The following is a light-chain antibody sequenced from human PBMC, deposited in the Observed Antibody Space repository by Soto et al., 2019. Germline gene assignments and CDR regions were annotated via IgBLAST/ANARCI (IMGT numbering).Light chain of an antibody. CDR3: QQXESSPLT. Sequence: EIVLTQSPATLSLSPGERATLSCRASQSVSSSFLAWYQQKPGQAPRLLIYRASSRATGIPDRFTGSGSGTDFTLTISRLEPEXFAVXXXQQXESSPLTFGGGAKVEIK. CDR2: RAS. CDR1: QSVSSSF. J-gene: IGKJ4*01. V-gene: IGKV3-20*01.